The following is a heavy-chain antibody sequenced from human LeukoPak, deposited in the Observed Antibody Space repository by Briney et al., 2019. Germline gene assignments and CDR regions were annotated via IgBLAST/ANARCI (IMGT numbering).Heavy chain of an antibody. V-gene: IGHV1-69*13. Sequence: SVKVSCKASGYTFTSYDINWVRQAPGQGLEWMGGIIPIFGTANYAQKFQGRVTITADESTSTAYMELSSLRSEDTAVYYCAGAYYYDSSGYYCFDYWGQGTLVTVSS. D-gene: IGHD3-22*01. CDR2: IIPIFGTA. CDR1: GYTFTSYD. CDR3: AGAYYYDSSGYYCFDY. J-gene: IGHJ4*02.